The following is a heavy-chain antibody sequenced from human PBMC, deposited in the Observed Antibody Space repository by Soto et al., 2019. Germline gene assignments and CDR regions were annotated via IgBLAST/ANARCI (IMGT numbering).Heavy chain of an antibody. D-gene: IGHD6-13*01. CDR3: ARVTSSWGLVSHFHY. V-gene: IGHV4-61*01. J-gene: IGHJ4*02. CDR2: IYYSGST. Sequence: SETLSLTCTVSGGSVSSGRYYWSWIRQPPGKGLECVGYIYYSGSTNYNPSLKSRVTISVDTSKNQFSLKLSSVTAADTAVYYCARVTSSWGLVSHFHYWGQGTLVTVSS. CDR1: GGSVSSGRYY.